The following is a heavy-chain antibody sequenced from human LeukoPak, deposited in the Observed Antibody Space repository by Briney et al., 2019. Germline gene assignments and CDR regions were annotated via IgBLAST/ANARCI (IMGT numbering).Heavy chain of an antibody. CDR2: ISYDGSNK. Sequence: GGSLRLSCAASGFTFSSYAMHWVRQAPGKGLEWVAVISYDGSNKYYADSVKGRFTISRDNSKNTLYLQMNSLRAEDTAVYYCAKVQGWGTGYFFDSWGQGTLVTVSS. V-gene: IGHV3-30-3*01. CDR3: AKVQGWGTGYFFDS. D-gene: IGHD3-16*01. J-gene: IGHJ4*02. CDR1: GFTFSSYA.